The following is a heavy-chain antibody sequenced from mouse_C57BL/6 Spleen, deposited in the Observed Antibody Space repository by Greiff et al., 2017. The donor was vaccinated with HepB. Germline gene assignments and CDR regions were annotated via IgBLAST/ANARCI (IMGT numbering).Heavy chain of an antibody. V-gene: IGHV1-54*01. Sequence: QVQLQQSGAELVRPGTSVKVSCKASGYAFTNYLIEWVKQRPGQGLEWIGVINPGSGGTNYNEKFKGKATLTADKSSSTAYMQLSSLTSEDSAVYFCARGGEYDGGVAYWGQGTLVTVSA. J-gene: IGHJ3*01. D-gene: IGHD2-4*01. CDR3: ARGGEYDGGVAY. CDR2: INPGSGGT. CDR1: GYAFTNYL.